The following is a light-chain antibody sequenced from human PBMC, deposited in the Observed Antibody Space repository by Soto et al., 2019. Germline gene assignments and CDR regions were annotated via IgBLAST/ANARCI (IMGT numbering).Light chain of an antibody. Sequence: DIQMTQSPSSLSASVGARVPITCRASQGISNYLAWYEQNPGKVPKLLIYAASTLQSGVPSRFSGSGSGTDFTLTISSLQPEDVATYYCQHYNSYSEAFGQGTKVDIK. J-gene: IGKJ1*01. CDR2: AAS. CDR3: QHYNSYSEA. CDR1: QGISNY. V-gene: IGKV1-27*01.